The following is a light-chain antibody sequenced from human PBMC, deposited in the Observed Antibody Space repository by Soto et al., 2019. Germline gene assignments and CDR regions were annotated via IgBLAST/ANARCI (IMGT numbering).Light chain of an antibody. CDR2: DAS. CDR3: QQRSNWPLMYT. Sequence: DIVLTQSPAALSLSPGERATLSCRASQSVSSYLAWYQQKPGQAPRLLIYDASNRATGIPARFGGSGSGTDFTLTISSLEPEDFAVYYCQQRSNWPLMYTFGQGTRLEIK. J-gene: IGKJ5*01. CDR1: QSVSSY. V-gene: IGKV3-11*01.